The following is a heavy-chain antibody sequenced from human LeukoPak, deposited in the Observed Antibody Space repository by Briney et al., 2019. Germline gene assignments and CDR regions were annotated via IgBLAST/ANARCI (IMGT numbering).Heavy chain of an antibody. Sequence: GGSLRLSCAASGFTFSSYSMNWVRQAPGKGLEWVSSISSESTYIFYADSVKGRFAISRDNAKNSLYLQMNSLRAEDTAVYYCATYSSLNRREFQYWGQGTLLTVSS. V-gene: IGHV3-21*01. CDR1: GFTFSSYS. CDR3: ATYSSLNRREFQY. CDR2: ISSESTYI. D-gene: IGHD3-22*01. J-gene: IGHJ1*01.